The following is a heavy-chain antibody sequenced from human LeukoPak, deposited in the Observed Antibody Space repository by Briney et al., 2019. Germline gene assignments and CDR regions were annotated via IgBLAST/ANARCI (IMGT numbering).Heavy chain of an antibody. J-gene: IGHJ4*02. CDR3: ARDGGYCSSTSCPFDY. CDR1: GFTFRTYS. CDR2: VSADGRTQ. D-gene: IGHD2-2*01. V-gene: IGHV3-30*03. Sequence: GGSLRLSCAASGFTFRTYSIHWVRQAPGKGLEWVTVVSADGRTQLYSDSVKGRFTVSRDNAKNSLYLQMNSLRAEDTAVYYCARDGGYCSSTSCPFDYWGQGTLVTVSS.